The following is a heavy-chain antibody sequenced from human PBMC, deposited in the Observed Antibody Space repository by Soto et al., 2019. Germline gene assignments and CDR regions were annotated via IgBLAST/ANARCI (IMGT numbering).Heavy chain of an antibody. CDR2: ITETGADT. V-gene: IGHV3-23*01. CDR1: GFTFGKFV. J-gene: IGHJ6*02. Sequence: VLLLESGGGLIQPGGSLRLSCAASGFTFGKFVMRWVRQTPGKGLEWVSTITETGADTYYTDSVKGRFTISRDNSKNTLYLQMTTLRAEDTALYYCTKASSDRNHMEVWGPGTTVTVSS. CDR3: TKASSDRNHMEV.